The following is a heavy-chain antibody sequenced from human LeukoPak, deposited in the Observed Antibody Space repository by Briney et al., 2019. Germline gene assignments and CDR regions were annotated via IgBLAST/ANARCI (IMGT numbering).Heavy chain of an antibody. CDR2: IYYSGSN. CDR3: ARAAVCSGGSCYYDYWDLYYFDY. D-gene: IGHD2-15*01. J-gene: IGHJ4*02. Sequence: SETLSLTCTVSGGSISSYYWSWIRQPPGKGVEWLRYIYYSGSNNYNPSLKSLVTISVDTSKNQFSLKLSSVTAADTAVYYCARAAVCSGGSCYYDYWDLYYFDYWGQGTLVTVSS. CDR1: GGSISSYY. V-gene: IGHV4-59*01.